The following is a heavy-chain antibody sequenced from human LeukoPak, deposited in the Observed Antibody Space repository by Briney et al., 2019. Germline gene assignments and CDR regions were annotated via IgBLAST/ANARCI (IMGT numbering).Heavy chain of an antibody. CDR1: GFTFSSYA. CDR3: ARDQDSGYDS. J-gene: IGHJ5*02. V-gene: IGHV3-30-3*01. CDR2: ISYDGSNK. D-gene: IGHD5-12*01. Sequence: PGGSLRLSCAASGFTFSSYAMHWVRQAPGKGLEWVAVISYDGSNKYYADSVKGRFTISRDNSKNTLYLQMNSLRAEDTAVYYCARDQDSGYDSWGQGTLVTVSS.